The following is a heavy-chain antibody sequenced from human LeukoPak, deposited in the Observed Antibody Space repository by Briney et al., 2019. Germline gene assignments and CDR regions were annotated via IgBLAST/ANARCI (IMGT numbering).Heavy chain of an antibody. V-gene: IGHV1-2*02. CDR2: INPNSGGT. CDR1: GYTFTAYY. CDR3: ASGIVVAGTTGFDY. Sequence: ASAKVSCKASGYTFTAYYMHWVRQAPGQGLEWMGWINPNSGGTSYAQMFQGRVTMTRDTSISTAYMELSRLRSDDTAVYYCASGIVVAGTTGFDYWGQGTQVTVSS. J-gene: IGHJ4*02. D-gene: IGHD6-19*01.